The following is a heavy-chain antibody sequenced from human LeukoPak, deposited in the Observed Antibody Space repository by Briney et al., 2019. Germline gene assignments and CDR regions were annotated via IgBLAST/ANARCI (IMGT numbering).Heavy chain of an antibody. Sequence: ASVKVSCTASGYTFTSYGISWVRQAPGQGLEWMGWISAYNGNTNYAQKLQGRGTMTTDTSTSTAYMELRSLRSDDTAVYYCARLHIIKRYGVHGSRFDPWGQGTLVTVSS. J-gene: IGHJ5*02. CDR3: ARLHIIKRYGVHGSRFDP. D-gene: IGHD4-17*01. V-gene: IGHV1-18*01. CDR2: ISAYNGNT. CDR1: GYTFTSYG.